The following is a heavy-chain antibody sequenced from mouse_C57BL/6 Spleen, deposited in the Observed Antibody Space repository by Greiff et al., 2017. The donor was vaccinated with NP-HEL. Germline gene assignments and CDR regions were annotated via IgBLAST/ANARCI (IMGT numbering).Heavy chain of an antibody. Sequence: VQGVESGAELVRPGASVTLSCKASGYTFTDYEMHWVKQTPVHGLEWIGAIDPETGGTAYNQKFKGKAILTADKSSSTAYMELRSLTSEDSAVYYCTRKGYYWYFDVWGTGTTVTVSS. D-gene: IGHD2-2*01. J-gene: IGHJ1*03. V-gene: IGHV1-15*01. CDR2: IDPETGGT. CDR1: GYTFTDYE. CDR3: TRKGYYWYFDV.